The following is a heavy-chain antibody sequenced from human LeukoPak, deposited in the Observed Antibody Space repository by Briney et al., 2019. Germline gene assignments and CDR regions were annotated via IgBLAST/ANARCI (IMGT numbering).Heavy chain of an antibody. V-gene: IGHV3-30*03. CDR2: ISYDGSNK. CDR1: GFTFSSYS. J-gene: IGHJ3*02. CDR3: AGYYDSSGYWLGAFDI. Sequence: GGSLRLSCAASGFTFSSYSMNWVRQAPGKGLEWVAVISYDGSNKYYADSVKGRFTISRDNSKNTLYLQMNSLRAEDTAVYYCAGYYDSSGYWLGAFDIWGQGTMVTVSS. D-gene: IGHD3-22*01.